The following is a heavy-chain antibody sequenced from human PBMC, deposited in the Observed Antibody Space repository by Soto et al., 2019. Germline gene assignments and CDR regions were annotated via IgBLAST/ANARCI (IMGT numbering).Heavy chain of an antibody. J-gene: IGHJ6*02. CDR3: AASFFYYGMDV. D-gene: IGHD3-16*02. Sequence: GESLKISCKGSGYTFTNYWIGWVRQMPGKGLEWMGIIYPGDSDTKYNPSFQGQVTISADKSITTTYPRWTSLKASDTAIYYCAASFFYYGMDVWGQGTTVTAS. CDR2: IYPGDSDT. V-gene: IGHV5-51*01. CDR1: GYTFTNYW.